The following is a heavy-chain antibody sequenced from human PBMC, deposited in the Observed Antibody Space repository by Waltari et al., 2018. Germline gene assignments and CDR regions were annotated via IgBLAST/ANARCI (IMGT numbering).Heavy chain of an antibody. J-gene: IGHJ4*02. V-gene: IGHV3-48*02. CDR1: CVIFSSYS. CDR2: IHSSSST. Sequence: EVQLVESVVGLVQPGGSLRPSCAASCVIFSSYSMNWVRQAPGKGLEWVSCIHSSSSTSYADSVKGRFTISRDNAKNSVYLQLNSLRDEDTAVYYCVRALRLDTLWGQGTLVTVSS. D-gene: IGHD5-18*01. CDR3: VRALRLDTL.